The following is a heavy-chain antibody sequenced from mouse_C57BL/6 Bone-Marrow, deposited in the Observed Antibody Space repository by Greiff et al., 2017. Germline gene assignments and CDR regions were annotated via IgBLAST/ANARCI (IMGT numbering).Heavy chain of an antibody. V-gene: IGHV5-9-1*02. CDR1: GFTFSSYA. Sequence: EVKVEESGEGLVKPGGSLKLSCAASGFTFSSYAMSWVRQTPEKRLEWVAYISSGGDYIYYADTVKGRFTISRDNAKNTLYLEMSSLKSEETAMFYCTRDEGGSMITTFAYWGQGTMVTVSA. J-gene: IGHJ3*01. CDR3: TRDEGGSMITTFAY. CDR2: ISSGGDYI. D-gene: IGHD2-4*01.